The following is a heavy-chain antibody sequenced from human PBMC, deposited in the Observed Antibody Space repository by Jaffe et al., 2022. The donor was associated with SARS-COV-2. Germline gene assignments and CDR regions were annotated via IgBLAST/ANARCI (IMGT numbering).Heavy chain of an antibody. Sequence: EVQLVESGGVVVQPGGSLRLSCAASGFTFDDYTMHWVRQPPGKGLEWVSLIIGDGGRTYYADSVKGRFTISRDNSKNSLYLQMNSLRTEDTAFYYCTKDFAGSGTSFFDFWGQGTLVTVSS. CDR1: GFTFDDYT. CDR3: TKDFAGSGTSFFDF. J-gene: IGHJ4*02. V-gene: IGHV3-43*01. D-gene: IGHD3-10*01. CDR2: IIGDGGRT.